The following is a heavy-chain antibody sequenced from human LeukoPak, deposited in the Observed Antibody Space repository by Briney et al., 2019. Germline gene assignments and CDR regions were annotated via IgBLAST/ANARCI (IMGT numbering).Heavy chain of an antibody. CDR3: ARGQARDAFDI. J-gene: IGHJ3*02. V-gene: IGHV1-8*03. CDR2: MNPNSGST. CDR1: GYTFTSYD. Sequence: ASVKVSCKASGYTFTSYDINWVRQATGQGLEWMGWMNPNSGSTGYAQKFQGRVTITRNTSASTAYMEVSSLRSEDMAVYYCARGQARDAFDIWGQGTMVTVSS.